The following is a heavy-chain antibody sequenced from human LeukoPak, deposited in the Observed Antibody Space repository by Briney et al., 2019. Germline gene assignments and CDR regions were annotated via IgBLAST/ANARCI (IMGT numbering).Heavy chain of an antibody. CDR2: INSDGSST. J-gene: IGHJ4*02. D-gene: IGHD3-22*01. CDR3: ARVAAWDSSGYLFDY. CDR1: GFTLSSNW. Sequence: GGSLRLSCAATGFTLSSNWMHWVRQAPGKGLVWVSRINSDGSSTSYADSVKGRLTISRENAKNTLYLQMNSLRDEDTAVYYCARVAAWDSSGYLFDYWGQGTLVTVSS. V-gene: IGHV3-74*01.